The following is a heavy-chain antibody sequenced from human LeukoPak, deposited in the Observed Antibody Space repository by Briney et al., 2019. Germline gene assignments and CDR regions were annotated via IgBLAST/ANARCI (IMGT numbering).Heavy chain of an antibody. J-gene: IGHJ4*02. D-gene: IGHD3-3*01. CDR3: ARRHVLRFLEWLLPD. Sequence: NSSETLSLTCTVSGGSISSSSYYWGWIRQPPGKGLEWIGSIYYSGSTYYNPSLKSRVTISVDTSKNQFSLKLSSVTAADTAVYYCARRHVLRFLEWLLPDWGQGTLVTVSS. V-gene: IGHV4-39*01. CDR1: GGSISSSSYY. CDR2: IYYSGST.